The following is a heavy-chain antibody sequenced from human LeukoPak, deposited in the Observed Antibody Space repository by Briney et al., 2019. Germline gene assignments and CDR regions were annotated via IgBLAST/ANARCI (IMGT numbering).Heavy chain of an antibody. Sequence: ASVKVSCKASGYTFTGYYMHWVRQAPGQGLEWMGWINPNSGGTNYAQKFQGRVTMTRDTSISTAYMELSRLRSDDTTVYYCARDWSITHYYDSSGSYYFDYWGQGTLVTVSS. CDR3: ARDWSITHYYDSSGSYYFDY. V-gene: IGHV1-2*02. CDR2: INPNSGGT. CDR1: GYTFTGYY. D-gene: IGHD3-22*01. J-gene: IGHJ4*02.